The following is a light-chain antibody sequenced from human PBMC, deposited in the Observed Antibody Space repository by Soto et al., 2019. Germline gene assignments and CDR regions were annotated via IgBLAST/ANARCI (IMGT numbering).Light chain of an antibody. Sequence: EILMTQSPATVSVSPGERATLSCRANQSISGNLAWYQQKPGQAPRLLINRASSRAPGIPARFSGSASGTDFALTISRLEPEDSAMYYCQQYGDSPFAFGPGTKVDIK. CDR2: RAS. CDR1: QSISGN. J-gene: IGKJ3*01. V-gene: IGKV3-15*01. CDR3: QQYGDSPFA.